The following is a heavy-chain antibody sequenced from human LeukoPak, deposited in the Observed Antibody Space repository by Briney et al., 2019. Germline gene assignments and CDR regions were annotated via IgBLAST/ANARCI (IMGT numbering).Heavy chain of an antibody. CDR1: GFTFSSYW. J-gene: IGHJ4*02. Sequence: GGSLRLSCAASGFTFSSYWMSWVRQAPGKGLKWVANIKQDGSEKYYVDSVKGRFTISRDNAKNSLYLQMNSLRAEDTAVYYCARESNDWSLDYWGQGTLVTVSS. CDR3: ARESNDWSLDY. D-gene: IGHD3-3*01. CDR2: IKQDGSEK. V-gene: IGHV3-7*03.